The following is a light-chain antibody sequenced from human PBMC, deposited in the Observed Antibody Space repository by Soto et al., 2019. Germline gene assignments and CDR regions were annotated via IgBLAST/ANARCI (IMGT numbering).Light chain of an antibody. Sequence: DIQVTQSPSTLSASVGDRVTITCRASQSLSNRLAWYQQKPGKAHKVLIYDASSLESGVPSRFSGSGSGTHFILTISSLQPDDFATYYCQYYAGVWTFGQGNKVEIK. CDR2: DAS. CDR1: QSLSNR. CDR3: QYYAGVWT. J-gene: IGKJ1*01. V-gene: IGKV1-5*01.